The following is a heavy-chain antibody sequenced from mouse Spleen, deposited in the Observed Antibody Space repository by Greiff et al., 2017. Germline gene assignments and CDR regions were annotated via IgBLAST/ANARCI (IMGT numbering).Heavy chain of an antibody. CDR1: GYTLTSYW. Sequence: VQLQQPGAELVKPGASVKLSCKASGYTLTSYWMHWVKQRPGQGLEWIGEINPSNGRTNYNEKFKSKATLTVDKSSSTAYMQLSSLTSEDSAVYYCARCRQLELPLDYWGQGTTLTVSS. V-gene: IGHV1S81*02. D-gene: IGHD3-2*01. J-gene: IGHJ2*01. CDR2: INPSNGRT. CDR3: ARCRQLELPLDY.